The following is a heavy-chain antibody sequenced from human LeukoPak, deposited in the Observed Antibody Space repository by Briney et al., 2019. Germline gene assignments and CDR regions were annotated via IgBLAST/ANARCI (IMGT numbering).Heavy chain of an antibody. CDR3: ARDLYSPPRFDY. V-gene: IGHV3-23*01. CDR2: ISGSGGST. J-gene: IGHJ4*02. Sequence: GGSLRLSCAASGFTFSSYGMSWVRQAPGKGLEWVSAISGSGGSTYYADSVKGRFTISRDNAKNSLYLQMNSLRAEDTAVYYCARDLYSPPRFDYWGQGTLVTVSS. D-gene: IGHD2-21*01. CDR1: GFTFSSYG.